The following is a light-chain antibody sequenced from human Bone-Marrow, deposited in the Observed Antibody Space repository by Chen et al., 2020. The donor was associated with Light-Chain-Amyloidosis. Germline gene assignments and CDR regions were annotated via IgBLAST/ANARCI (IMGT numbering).Light chain of an antibody. V-gene: IGKV2D-29*01. CDR2: AAF. Sequence: DVVMTQTPLSLSVTPGQPASISCKSSQSLLYSNGVTYLYWFLQKPGQPPQLLIYAAFNRFSGVPPRFSGCGSGTAFTLKISRVEAEDVGTYYCMQSIHLRTFAQGTKVEIK. J-gene: IGKJ1*01. CDR1: QSLLYSNGVTY. CDR3: MQSIHLRT.